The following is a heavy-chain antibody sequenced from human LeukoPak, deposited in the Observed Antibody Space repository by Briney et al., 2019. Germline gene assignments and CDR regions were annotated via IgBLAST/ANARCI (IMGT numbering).Heavy chain of an antibody. J-gene: IGHJ5*02. CDR2: IIPIFGTA. V-gene: IGHV1-69*06. CDR1: GGTFSSYA. Sequence: GSSVKVSCKASGGTFSSYAISWARQAPGQGLEWMGGIIPIFGTANYAQKFQGRVTITADKSTSTAYMELSSLRSEDTAVYYCARARGDYVLNWFDPWGQGTLVTVSS. CDR3: ARARGDYVLNWFDP. D-gene: IGHD4-17*01.